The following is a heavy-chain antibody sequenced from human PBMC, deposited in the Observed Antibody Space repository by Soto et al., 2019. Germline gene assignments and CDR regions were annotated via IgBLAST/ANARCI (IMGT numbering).Heavy chain of an antibody. Sequence: QLQLQESGPGLVKPSETLSLTCTVSGGSISSSSYYWGWIRQPPGKGLEWIGSIYYSGSTYYNPSLKSRVTISVDTSKNQFSLKLSSVTAADTAVYYCARQGTYYDILTGYDLYYYYGMDVW. CDR2: IYYSGST. D-gene: IGHD3-9*01. J-gene: IGHJ6*01. V-gene: IGHV4-39*01. CDR1: GGSISSSSYY. CDR3: ARQGTYYDILTGYDLYYYYGMDV.